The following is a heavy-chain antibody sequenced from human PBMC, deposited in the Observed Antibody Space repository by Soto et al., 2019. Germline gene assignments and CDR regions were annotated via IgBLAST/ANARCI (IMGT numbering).Heavy chain of an antibody. CDR2: IHYSGST. CDR3: ARHQSHSSTYVDP. CDR1: GGSISSSSYY. J-gene: IGHJ5*02. D-gene: IGHD6-13*01. V-gene: IGHV4-39*01. Sequence: QLQLQESGPGRVKPSETLSLTCTVSGGSISSSSYYWGWIRQPPGKGLEWIGSIHYSGSTYHNPSLKSRVTISVDTSKNQFSLKLSSVTAADTAVYYCARHQSHSSTYVDPRGQGTLVTVSS.